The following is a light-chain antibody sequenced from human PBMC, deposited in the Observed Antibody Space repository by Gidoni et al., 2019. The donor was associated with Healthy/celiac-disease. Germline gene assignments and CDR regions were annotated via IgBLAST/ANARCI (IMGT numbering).Light chain of an antibody. J-gene: IGKJ4*01. CDR2: DAS. Sequence: DIQMTQSPPSLSASVGDRVTITCQASQDINNYLNWYQQKPGKAPKLLIYDASNLETGVPSRFSGSGSGTDFTFSISSLQPEDFATYYCQQYDNFGLTFGGGTKVEIK. CDR1: QDINNY. CDR3: QQYDNFGLT. V-gene: IGKV1-33*01.